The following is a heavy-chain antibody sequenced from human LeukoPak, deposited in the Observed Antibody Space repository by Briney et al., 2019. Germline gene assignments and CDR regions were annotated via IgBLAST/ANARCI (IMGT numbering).Heavy chain of an antibody. CDR1: GFSVSDNY. CDR3: ARGKSGSLSRPFDY. Sequence: GGSLRLSCEASGFSVSDNYMSWVRQAPGKGLEWVSLLFSGGSTHYADSVKGRFTISRDKSSNLLSLQMNRPRAEETGLYFCARGKSGSLSRPFDYWGQGTLVIVSS. D-gene: IGHD1-26*01. CDR2: LFSGGST. V-gene: IGHV3-66*01. J-gene: IGHJ4*02.